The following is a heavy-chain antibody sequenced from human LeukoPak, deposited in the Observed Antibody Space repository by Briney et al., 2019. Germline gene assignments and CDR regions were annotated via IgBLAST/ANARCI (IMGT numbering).Heavy chain of an antibody. J-gene: IGHJ6*03. Sequence: SETLSLTCAVYGGSFSGYYWSWIRQPPGKGLEWIGEINHSGSTNYNPSLKSRVTISVDTSKNQFSLKLSSVTAADTAVYYCAREKRQYYYGSGRTVYYYYMDVWGKGTTVTISS. CDR1: GGSFSGYY. V-gene: IGHV4-34*01. CDR2: INHSGST. D-gene: IGHD3-10*01. CDR3: AREKRQYYYGSGRTVYYYYMDV.